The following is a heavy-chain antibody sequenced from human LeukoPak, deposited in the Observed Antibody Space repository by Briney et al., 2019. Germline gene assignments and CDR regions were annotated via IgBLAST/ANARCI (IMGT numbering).Heavy chain of an antibody. J-gene: IGHJ6*02. CDR2: ISGSGGST. CDR1: GFTFSSYA. Sequence: GGSLRLSCAASGFTFSSYAMSWVRQAPGKGLEWVSAISGSGGSTYYADSVKGRFTISRDNSKNTLYLQMNSLRAEDTAVYYCAKVYYYDSSGYPIPAYYYYGMDVWGQGTTVTVSS. D-gene: IGHD3-22*01. V-gene: IGHV3-23*01. CDR3: AKVYYYDSSGYPIPAYYYYGMDV.